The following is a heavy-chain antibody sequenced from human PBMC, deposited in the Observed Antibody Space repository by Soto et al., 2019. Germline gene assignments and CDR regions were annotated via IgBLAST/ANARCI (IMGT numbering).Heavy chain of an antibody. CDR1: GYTFTSYG. J-gene: IGHJ6*03. CDR2: ISAYNGNT. D-gene: IGHD2-2*01. Sequence: ASVKVSCKASGYTFTSYGISWVRQAPGQGLEWMGWISAYNGNTNYAQKLQGRVTMTTDTSTSTAYMELRSLRSDDTAVYYCARAPAGTYYYYMDVWGKGTTVTVSS. V-gene: IGHV1-18*01. CDR3: ARAPAGTYYYYMDV.